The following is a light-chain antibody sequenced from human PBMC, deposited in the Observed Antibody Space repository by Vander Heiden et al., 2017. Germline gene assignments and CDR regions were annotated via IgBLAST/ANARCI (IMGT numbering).Light chain of an antibody. CDR2: GAS. CDR3: QQYNNWPRT. V-gene: IGKV3-15*01. Sequence: EIVMTQSPVTLSVSPGERATISCRASQNVSSNLACDQQKPGQAPMLLIYGASTRATGIPARFSGSGSGTEFTLTISSLQSEDFAVYYCQQYNNWPRTFGQGTKVEIK. CDR1: QNVSSN. J-gene: IGKJ1*01.